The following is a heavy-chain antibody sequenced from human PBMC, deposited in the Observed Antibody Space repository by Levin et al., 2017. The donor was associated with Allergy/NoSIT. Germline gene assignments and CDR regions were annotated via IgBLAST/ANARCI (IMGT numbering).Heavy chain of an antibody. D-gene: IGHD2-2*01. J-gene: IGHJ6*02. Sequence: GESLKISCAASGFTFSSYGMHWVRQAPGKGLEWVAVIWYDGSNKYYADSVKGRFTISRDNSKNTLYLQMNSLRAEDTAVYYCARDVGDIVVVPAATHDNYGMDVWGQGTTVTVSS. V-gene: IGHV3-33*01. CDR3: ARDVGDIVVVPAATHDNYGMDV. CDR2: IWYDGSNK. CDR1: GFTFSSYG.